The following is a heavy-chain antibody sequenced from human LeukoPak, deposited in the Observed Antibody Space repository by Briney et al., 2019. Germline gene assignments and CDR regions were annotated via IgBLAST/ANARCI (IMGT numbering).Heavy chain of an antibody. CDR3: ARDHTTAAGSFDD. Sequence: GGSLRLSCVASGLTVSSNYMSWVRQAPGKGLQWVSVIYSGGSTYYADSVKGRFTISRDNSKNTLYLQMNSLRAEDTAVYYCARDHTTAAGSFDDWGQGTLVTVSS. V-gene: IGHV3-53*01. CDR1: GLTVSSNY. J-gene: IGHJ4*02. D-gene: IGHD6-13*01. CDR2: IYSGGST.